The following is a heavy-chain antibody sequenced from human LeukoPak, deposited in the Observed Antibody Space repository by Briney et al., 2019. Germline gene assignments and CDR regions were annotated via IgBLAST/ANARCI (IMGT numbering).Heavy chain of an antibody. D-gene: IGHD3-9*01. CDR3: AKELKLRYFDWLFPSDY. Sequence: GGSLRLSCAASGFTFSSYTMSWVRQAPGKGLEWVSTITTSDGNTYYADSVKGRFTVSRDNSKNTLFLQMNSLRAEDTAVYYCAKELKLRYFDWLFPSDYWGQGTLVTVSS. CDR2: ITTSDGNT. CDR1: GFTFSSYT. J-gene: IGHJ4*02. V-gene: IGHV3-23*01.